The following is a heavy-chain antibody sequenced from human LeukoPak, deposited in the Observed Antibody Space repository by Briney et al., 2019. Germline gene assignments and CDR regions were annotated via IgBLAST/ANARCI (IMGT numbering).Heavy chain of an antibody. CDR2: ISGSGDNT. V-gene: IGHV3-23*01. D-gene: IGHD6-6*01. Sequence: GGSLRLPCAASGFTFSSYSMNWVRQAPGKGLEWVSVISGSGDNTYYADSVKGRFTISRDNSKNMLYLQMNSLRAEDTAVYYCAKWKYSNSGIDDYWGQGTLVTVSS. CDR3: AKWKYSNSGIDDY. CDR1: GFTFSSYS. J-gene: IGHJ4*02.